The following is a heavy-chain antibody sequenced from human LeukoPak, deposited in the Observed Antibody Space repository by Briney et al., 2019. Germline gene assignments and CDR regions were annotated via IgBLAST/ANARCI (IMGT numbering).Heavy chain of an antibody. CDR3: ARGRAYFD. Sequence: SETLSLTCTVSGGSINTYYWSWIRQPPGKGLEWIASVYHSGTSNYNPSLRSRVTISVDTSKNQFSLRVNSVTAADTALYYCARGRAYFDWGQGTLVTVSS. CDR1: GGSINTYY. CDR2: VYHSGTS. J-gene: IGHJ4*02. V-gene: IGHV4-59*01. D-gene: IGHD3-9*01.